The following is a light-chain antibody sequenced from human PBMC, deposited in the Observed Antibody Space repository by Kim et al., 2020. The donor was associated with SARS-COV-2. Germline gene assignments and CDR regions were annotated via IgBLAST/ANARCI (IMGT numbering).Light chain of an antibody. CDR2: GTS. V-gene: IGKV3-20*01. CDR3: HQYGYSPYT. CDR1: QTINNNY. Sequence: EVVLTQSPATLSLSPGERATLSCRASQTINNNYLAWHQQKPGQAPRLLIYGTSYRATGIPDRFSGSGSGTDFTLSISRLEPEDFAVYYCHQYGYSPYTFGQGTKLEI. J-gene: IGKJ2*01.